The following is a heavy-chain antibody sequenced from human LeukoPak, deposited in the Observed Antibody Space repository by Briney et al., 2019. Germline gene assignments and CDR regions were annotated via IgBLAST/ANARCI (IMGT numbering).Heavy chain of an antibody. Sequence: GGSLRLSCAASGFPFGSYSMNWVRQAPGKGLEWVSYISYSSITLYYADSVRGRFTISRDNAKNSLYLQMNSLRAEDTAVYYCARDGGGSQQSNWFDPWGQGTLVTVSS. CDR3: ARDGGGSQQSNWFDP. D-gene: IGHD1-26*01. J-gene: IGHJ5*02. CDR1: GFPFGSYS. CDR2: ISYSSITL. V-gene: IGHV3-48*01.